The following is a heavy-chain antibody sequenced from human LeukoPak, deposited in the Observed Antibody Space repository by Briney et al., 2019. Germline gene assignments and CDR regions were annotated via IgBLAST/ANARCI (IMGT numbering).Heavy chain of an antibody. CDR3: ATAGQLLVFGS. J-gene: IGHJ5*01. Sequence: PGGSLRLSCAASGFTFSSYSMNWVRQAPGKGLEWVSSISSSSSYIYHADSVKGRFTISRDNAKNSLYLQMNSLRAEDTAVYYCATAGQLLVFGSWGQGTLVTVSS. CDR2: ISSSSSYI. CDR1: GFTFSSYS. D-gene: IGHD6-13*01. V-gene: IGHV3-21*01.